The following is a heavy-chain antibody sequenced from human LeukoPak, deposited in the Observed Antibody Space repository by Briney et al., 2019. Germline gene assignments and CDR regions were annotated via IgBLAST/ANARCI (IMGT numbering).Heavy chain of an antibody. J-gene: IGHJ4*02. CDR2: INHSGST. V-gene: IGHV4-34*01. CDR3: ARGSQGSYYYDSSGYLLI. Sequence: SETLSLTCAVYGGSFSGYYWSLIRQPPGKGLEWIGEINHSGSTNYNPSLKSRVTISVDTSKNQFSLKLSSVTAAETAVYYCARGSQGSYYYDSSGYLLIWGQGTLVTVSS. CDR1: GGSFSGYY. D-gene: IGHD3-22*01.